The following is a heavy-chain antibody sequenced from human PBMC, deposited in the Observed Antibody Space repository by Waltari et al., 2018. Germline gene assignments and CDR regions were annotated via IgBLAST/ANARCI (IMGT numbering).Heavy chain of an antibody. J-gene: IGHJ3*02. CDR1: GFTFDDYA. Sequence: EVQLVESGGGLVQTGRSLRLSCAASGFTFDDYAMHWVRQAPGKGLEWVSGISWNSGNIGYADSVKGRFTSSRDNAKNSLYLQMNSLRAEDTALYYCAKAYYDSGAFDIWGQGTMVTVSS. V-gene: IGHV3-9*01. CDR2: ISWNSGNI. CDR3: AKAYYDSGAFDI. D-gene: IGHD3-3*01.